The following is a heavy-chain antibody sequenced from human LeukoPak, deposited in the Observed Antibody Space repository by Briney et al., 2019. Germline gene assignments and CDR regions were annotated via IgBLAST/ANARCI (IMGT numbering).Heavy chain of an antibody. CDR1: GFTFSNAW. CDR3: TTAMRYDY. D-gene: IGHD1-1*01. J-gene: IGHJ4*02. V-gene: IGHV3-15*01. CDR2: IKRKTDGGTT. Sequence: PGGSLRLSCAASGFTFSNAWMSWVRQAPGKGLEWVGRIKRKTDGGTTDYAAPVKGRFTISRDDSKNTLYLQTNILKTEDIGVYYCTTAMRYDYWGQGTLVTVSS.